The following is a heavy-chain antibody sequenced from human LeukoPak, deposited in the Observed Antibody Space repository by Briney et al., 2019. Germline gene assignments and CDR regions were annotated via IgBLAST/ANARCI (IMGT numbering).Heavy chain of an antibody. CDR3: TSAGGYCSGGSCSSRFDY. J-gene: IGHJ4*02. D-gene: IGHD2-15*01. CDR2: IRSKANSYAT. V-gene: IGHV3-73*01. Sequence: TGGSLRLSCAASGFTFSGSAMHWVRQASGKGLEWVGRIRSKANSYATAYAASVKGRFTISRDDSKSTAYLQMNSLKTEDTAVYYCTSAGGYCSGGSCSSRFDYWGQGTLVTVSS. CDR1: GFTFSGSA.